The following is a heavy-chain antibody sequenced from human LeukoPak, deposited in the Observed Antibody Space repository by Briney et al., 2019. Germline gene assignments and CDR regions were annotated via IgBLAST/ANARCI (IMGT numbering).Heavy chain of an antibody. J-gene: IGHJ6*02. CDR1: GFTFSSYA. Sequence: PGGSLRLSCAASGFTFSSYAMTWVRQAPGKGLEWVSTISGSGGSTYYADSVKGRFTISRDNSKNTLYLQMNSLRAEDTAVYYCAKMDDSSGYYYVWGQGTTVTVSS. V-gene: IGHV3-23*01. CDR3: AKMDDSSGYYYV. D-gene: IGHD3-22*01. CDR2: ISGSGGST.